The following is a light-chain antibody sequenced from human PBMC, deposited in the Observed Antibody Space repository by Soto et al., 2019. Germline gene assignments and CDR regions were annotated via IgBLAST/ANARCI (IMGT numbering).Light chain of an antibody. CDR1: TSDIGAGFD. V-gene: IGLV1-40*01. Sequence: QSVLTQPPSVSGAPGQRVTISCTGSTSDIGAGFDVHWYQQLPGKAPKLLIYTDNERPSGVPDRFSGSKSGTSASLAINGLQSGDEADYYCGAWDESLNGYVFGTGTKVTVL. CDR3: GAWDESLNGYV. J-gene: IGLJ1*01. CDR2: TDN.